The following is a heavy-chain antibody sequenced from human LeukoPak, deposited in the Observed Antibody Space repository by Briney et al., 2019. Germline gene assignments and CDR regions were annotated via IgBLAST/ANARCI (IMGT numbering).Heavy chain of an antibody. Sequence: GESLKISCKASGYSFSNYWIGWVRQVPGKGLEWMGSIHPADSDTVYSPSLQGQVTISADKSINTVYLQWSSLEASDTAIYYCARRFYYSTEFAPWGQGTLVTVSS. CDR1: GYSFSNYW. CDR3: ARRFYYSTEFAP. V-gene: IGHV5-51*01. CDR2: IHPADSDT. J-gene: IGHJ5*02. D-gene: IGHD2/OR15-2a*01.